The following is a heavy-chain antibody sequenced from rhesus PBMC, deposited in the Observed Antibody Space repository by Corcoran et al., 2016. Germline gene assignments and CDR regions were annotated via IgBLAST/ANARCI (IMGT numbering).Heavy chain of an antibody. CDR3: ARRLATVTLSYFDH. CDR2: IYGGSGST. V-gene: IGHV4S7*01. CDR1: GGSISSSNW. D-gene: IGHD5-36*02. J-gene: IGHJ4*01. Sequence: QVQLQESGPGLVKPSETLSLTCAVSGGSISSSNWWGWIRQSPGKGLEGHGYIYGGSGSTSYNPSLKSRVPMSTDTSKTQFSLKLSSVTAADTAVYYWARRLATVTLSYFDHWGQGVLVTVSS.